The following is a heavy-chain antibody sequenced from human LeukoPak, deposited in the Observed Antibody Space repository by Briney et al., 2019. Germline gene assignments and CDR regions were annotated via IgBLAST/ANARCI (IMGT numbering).Heavy chain of an antibody. J-gene: IGHJ4*02. Sequence: SGGSLRLSCAASGFTFSSYWMSLVRQAPGKGLEWVANIKQDGSEKYYVDSVKGRFTISRDNAKNSLYLQMNSLRAEDTAVYYCARDVYSSSWYHAGYFDYWGQGTLVTVSS. CDR3: ARDVYSSSWYHAGYFDY. V-gene: IGHV3-7*01. D-gene: IGHD6-13*01. CDR2: IKQDGSEK. CDR1: GFTFSSYW.